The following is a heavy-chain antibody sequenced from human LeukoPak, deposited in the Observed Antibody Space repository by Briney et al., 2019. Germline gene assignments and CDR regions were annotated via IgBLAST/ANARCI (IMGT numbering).Heavy chain of an antibody. CDR2: IWYDGSQR. CDR1: GFIFNTYG. Sequence: PGGSLRLSCVASGFIFNTYGLHWVRQSPGRRLEWVAVIWYDGSQRYYADSVKGRFTISRDDSQNTIYLQMDSLRAEDTAVYYCATSSPRNYFDHWGQGTLVTVSS. CDR3: ATSSPRNYFDH. J-gene: IGHJ4*02. D-gene: IGHD1-14*01. V-gene: IGHV3-33*01.